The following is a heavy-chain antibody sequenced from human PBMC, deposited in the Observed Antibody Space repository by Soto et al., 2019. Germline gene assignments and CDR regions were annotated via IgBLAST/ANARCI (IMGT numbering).Heavy chain of an antibody. D-gene: IGHD2-15*01. V-gene: IGHV5-10-1*01. CDR1: GYSFTSYF. Sequence: GAEVKKPGESLRISCRGSGYSFTSYFINWVRQMPGKGLEWMGRIDTDDSQTNYSPSFQAHVTISVDKSSRTAYLPWSSMKASDTAMYYCARRPYGYHGMDVWGQGTTVSVSS. J-gene: IGHJ6*02. CDR2: IDTDDSQT. CDR3: ARRPYGYHGMDV.